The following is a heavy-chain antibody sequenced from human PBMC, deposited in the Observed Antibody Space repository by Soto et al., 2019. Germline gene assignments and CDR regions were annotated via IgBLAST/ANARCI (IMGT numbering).Heavy chain of an antibody. D-gene: IGHD6-25*01. V-gene: IGHV4-59*08. J-gene: IGHJ4*02. CDR3: ARQRFSADPAY. CDR2: IYYSGGT. CDR1: GGSISSYY. Sequence: QVQLQESGPGLVKPSETLSLTCTVSGGSISSYYWSWVRQPPGKGLEWIGYIYYSGGTNYNPYDKSRVTISVDTSKNQYSLNLSSVTPAATAVYYCARQRFSADPAYWGQGTLVTVS.